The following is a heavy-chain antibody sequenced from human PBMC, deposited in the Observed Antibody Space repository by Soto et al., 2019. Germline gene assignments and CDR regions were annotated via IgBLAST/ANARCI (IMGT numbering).Heavy chain of an antibody. V-gene: IGHV3-30*18. CDR3: AKERSVVATTPDFDY. Sequence: QVQLVESGGGVVQPGRSLRLSCAASGFTFSSFGMHWVRQAPGKGLEWVAVASYDGSYKYYADSVKGRFTISRDNSKKTLIVQRISLRAEDTAEYYCAKERSVVATTPDFDYWGQGTLVTVSS. D-gene: IGHD5-12*01. CDR1: GFTFSSFG. CDR2: ASYDGSYK. J-gene: IGHJ4*02.